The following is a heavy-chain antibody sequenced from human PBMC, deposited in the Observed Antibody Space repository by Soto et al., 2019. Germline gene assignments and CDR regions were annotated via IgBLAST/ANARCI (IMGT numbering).Heavy chain of an antibody. D-gene: IGHD3-3*01. CDR1: GYTFTSYG. V-gene: IGHV1-18*01. J-gene: IGHJ6*02. CDR2: ISAYNGNT. CDR3: ARDYDGRGHYGMDV. Sequence: GASVKVSCKASGYTFTSYGISWVRQAPGQGLEWMGWISAYNGNTNYAQKLQGRVTMTTDTSTSTAYMELRSLRSDDTAVYYCARDYDGRGHYGMDVWGQGTTVTVSS.